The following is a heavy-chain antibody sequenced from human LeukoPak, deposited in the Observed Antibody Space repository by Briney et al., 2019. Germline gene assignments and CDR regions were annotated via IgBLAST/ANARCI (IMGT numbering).Heavy chain of an antibody. CDR3: ASYSSSSWYGMDV. J-gene: IGHJ6*02. V-gene: IGHV4-59*08. Sequence: SETLSLTCTVSGGSISSYYWSWIRQPPGKGLEWIGYIYYSGSTNYNPSLKSRVTISVDTSKNQFSLKLSSVTAADTAVYYCASYSSSSWYGMDVWGQGTTVTVSS. CDR1: GGSISSYY. D-gene: IGHD6-13*01. CDR2: IYYSGST.